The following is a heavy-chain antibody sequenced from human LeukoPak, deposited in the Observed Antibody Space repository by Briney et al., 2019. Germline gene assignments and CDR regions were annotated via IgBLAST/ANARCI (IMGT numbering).Heavy chain of an antibody. CDR3: AKDRGSYPSLIDY. CDR1: GFTFSNYG. V-gene: IGHV3-30*02. D-gene: IGHD1-26*01. J-gene: IGHJ4*02. CDR2: IRYDGSNK. Sequence: GGSLRLSCAASGFTFSNYGMHWVRQAPGKGLEWVAFIRYDGSNKYYADSVKGRFTISRDNSKNTLYLQMNSLRAEDTAVYYCAKDRGSYPSLIDYWGQGTLVTVSS.